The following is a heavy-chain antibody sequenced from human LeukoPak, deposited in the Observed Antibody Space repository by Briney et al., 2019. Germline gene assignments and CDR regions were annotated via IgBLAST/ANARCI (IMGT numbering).Heavy chain of an antibody. CDR3: ARAAIGYCSSTSCYWRRDYYYYYMDV. V-gene: IGHV4-4*07. J-gene: IGHJ6*03. D-gene: IGHD2-2*01. CDR2: IYTSGST. CDR1: GGSISSYY. Sequence: SETLSLTSTVSGGSISSYYWNWIRQPAGKGLDWIGRIYTSGSTNYNPSLKSRATISVDTSTNQFSLKLSSVTAADTAVYFCARAAIGYCSSTSCYWRRDYYYYYMDVWGKGTTVTVSS.